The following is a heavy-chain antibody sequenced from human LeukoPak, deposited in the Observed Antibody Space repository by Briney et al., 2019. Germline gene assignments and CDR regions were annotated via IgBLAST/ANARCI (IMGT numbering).Heavy chain of an antibody. D-gene: IGHD6-13*01. Sequence: GGSLRLSCAASGFTFDDHGMSWVRQAPGKGLEWVSGIKWDGGRTGYADSVKGRFTISRDNAKNSVYLQMNSLRAEDTALYYCASGSGSSWYFYFDYWGQGTLVTVSS. CDR2: IKWDGGRT. J-gene: IGHJ4*02. V-gene: IGHV3-20*04. CDR1: GFTFDDHG. CDR3: ASGSGSSWYFYFDY.